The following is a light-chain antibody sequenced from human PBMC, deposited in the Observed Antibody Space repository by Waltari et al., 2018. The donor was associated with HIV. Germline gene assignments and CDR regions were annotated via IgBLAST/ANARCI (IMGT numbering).Light chain of an antibody. CDR3: QHYDYLLT. CDR1: HDSKTS. J-gene: IGKJ4*01. CDR2: GAS. Sequence: IQMTQSPSSLSVSVGDTVTITCQANHDSKTSINWYHQKVGKAPRLLVYGASNLETGVPSRFNASGSGTHFTLTISPLSPDDFGMYFCQHYDYLLTFGGGSNIEI. V-gene: IGKV1-33*01.